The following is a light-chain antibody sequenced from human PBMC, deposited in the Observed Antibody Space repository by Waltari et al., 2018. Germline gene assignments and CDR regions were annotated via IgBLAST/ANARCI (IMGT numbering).Light chain of an antibody. J-gene: IGKJ1*01. CDR3: QQYDNLPVT. CDR1: QDISKY. CDR2: GAS. Sequence: DIKMTQSPSSLSASVRDRVTITCRASQDISKYLSWYQQKPGKAPKLLIYGASNLETGVPSRFSGSGSGTDFTFTISSLQPEDIATYYCQQYDNLPVTFGQGTRVDIK. V-gene: IGKV1-33*01.